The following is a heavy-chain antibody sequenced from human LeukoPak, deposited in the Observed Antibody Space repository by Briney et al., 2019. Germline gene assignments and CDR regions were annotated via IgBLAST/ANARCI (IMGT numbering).Heavy chain of an antibody. V-gene: IGHV3-7*04. CDR1: GFIFSDYW. CDR3: ARGRLPYVMGV. Sequence: GGSLRLSCAASGFIFSDYWMTWVRQAPGKGLEWVANIKQDGSEKNYVDSVKGRFTISRDNAKNLLSLQMSSLRAEDTAVYYCARGRLPYVMGVGGQGTTVTVSS. J-gene: IGHJ6*02. CDR2: IKQDGSEK.